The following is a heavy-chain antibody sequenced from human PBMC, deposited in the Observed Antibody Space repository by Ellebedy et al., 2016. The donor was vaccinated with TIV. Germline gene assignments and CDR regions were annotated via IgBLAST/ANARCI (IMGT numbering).Heavy chain of an antibody. CDR2: INHSGST. CDR3: ARGRRRFDP. J-gene: IGHJ5*02. Sequence: SETLSLXCAVYGGSFSGYYWSWIRQPPGKGLEWIGEINHSGSTNYNPSLKSRVTISVDTSKNQFSLKLSSVTAADTAVYYCARGRRRFDPWGQGTLVTVSS. CDR1: GGSFSGYY. V-gene: IGHV4-34*01.